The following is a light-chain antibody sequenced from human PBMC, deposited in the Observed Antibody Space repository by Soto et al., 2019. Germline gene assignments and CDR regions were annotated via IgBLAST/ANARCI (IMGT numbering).Light chain of an antibody. CDR1: SSDIGGYNY. J-gene: IGLJ2*01. CDR2: DVS. Sequence: QSVLTQPASMSGSPGQSITISCTGTSSDIGGYNYVSWYQQHPGKAPKLMIYDVSNWPSGVSNRFSGSKSGNTASLTISGLQAEDEADYYCISYTSSSTVVFGGGTKLTVL. CDR3: ISYTSSSTVV. V-gene: IGLV2-14*03.